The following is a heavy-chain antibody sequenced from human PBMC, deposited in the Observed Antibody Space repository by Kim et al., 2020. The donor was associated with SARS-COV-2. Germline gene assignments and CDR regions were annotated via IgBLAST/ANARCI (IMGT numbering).Heavy chain of an antibody. V-gene: IGHV4-59*01. D-gene: IGHD5-18*01. CDR3: ARSIGGYSYGYSFDY. Sequence: NPSLKSRVTISVDTSKNQFSLKRSSVTAADTAVYYCARSIGGYSYGYSFDYWGQGTLVTVSS. J-gene: IGHJ4*02.